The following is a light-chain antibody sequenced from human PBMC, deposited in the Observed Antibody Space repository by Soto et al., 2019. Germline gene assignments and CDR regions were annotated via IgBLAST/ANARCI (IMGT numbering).Light chain of an antibody. Sequence: SYELTQPPSVSVAPGKTVTITCGGDNIGTKSVHWYQQKPGQAPVLVIYYDSERPSGIPDRFSGSNSETTATLTISRVEAGDEADYYCQVWDTSTYVLFGGGTKLTVL. CDR2: YDS. CDR3: QVWDTSTYVL. CDR1: NIGTKS. J-gene: IGLJ2*01. V-gene: IGLV3-21*04.